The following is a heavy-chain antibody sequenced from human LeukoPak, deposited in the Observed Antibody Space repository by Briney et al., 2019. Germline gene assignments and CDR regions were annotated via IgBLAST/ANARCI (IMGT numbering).Heavy chain of an antibody. CDR2: IYYSGST. CDR1: GGSISGYY. J-gene: IGHJ4*02. V-gene: IGHV4-59*01. CDR3: ARGEGIAAAGTPWAFDY. Sequence: SETLSLTCTVSGGSISGYYWSWIRQPPGKGLEWIGYIYYSGSTNYNPSLKSRVTISVDTSKNQFSLKLSSVTAADTAVYYCARGEGIAAAGTPWAFDYWGQGTLVTVSS. D-gene: IGHD6-13*01.